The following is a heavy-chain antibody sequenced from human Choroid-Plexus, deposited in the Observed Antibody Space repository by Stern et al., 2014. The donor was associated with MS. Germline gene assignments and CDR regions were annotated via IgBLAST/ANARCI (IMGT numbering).Heavy chain of an antibody. D-gene: IGHD2/OR15-2a*01. CDR1: GFSFSSFG. CDR3: AKDRQYLTFFFDF. CDR2: ISYDGSK. Sequence: VQLVESGGGVVQPGRPLRLSCAASGFSFSSFGMHWVRQAPGKGLAGVALISYDGSKYYADSVKGRFAISRDNSKNTLYLQMNSLRAEDTAVYYCAKDRQYLTFFFDFWGQGSLVTVSS. V-gene: IGHV3-30*18. J-gene: IGHJ4*02.